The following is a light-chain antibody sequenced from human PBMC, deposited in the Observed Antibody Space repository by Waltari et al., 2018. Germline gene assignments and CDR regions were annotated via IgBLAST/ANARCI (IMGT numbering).Light chain of an antibody. CDR3: TSRDFTGTVF. Sequence: SSELTQDPAVSVALGQTVRITCQGDSLRTYDASWYQQKPGQAPMLPIYGKNRRPSGIPDRFSGSTSGTTASLTITGAQAEDEADYHCTSRDFTGTVFFGGGTKVTVL. CDR1: SLRTYD. V-gene: IGLV3-19*01. J-gene: IGLJ2*01. CDR2: GKN.